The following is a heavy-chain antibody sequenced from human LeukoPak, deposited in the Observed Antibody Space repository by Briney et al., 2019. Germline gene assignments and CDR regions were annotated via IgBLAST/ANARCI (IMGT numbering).Heavy chain of an antibody. Sequence: GESLKISCQNSGHRLATYWIAWVRQMPGKGLEWMGIIYPEDSDTRYGPSFQGQVTISADKSIDTAYLQWSSLKTSGTAMYYCASTRDTLISAFDIWGQGTMVTVSS. CDR2: IYPEDSDT. D-gene: IGHD2-15*01. V-gene: IGHV5-51*01. CDR1: GHRLATYW. CDR3: ASTRDTLISAFDI. J-gene: IGHJ3*02.